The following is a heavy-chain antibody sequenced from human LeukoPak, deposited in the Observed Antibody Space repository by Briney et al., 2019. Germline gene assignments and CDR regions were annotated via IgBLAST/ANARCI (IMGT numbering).Heavy chain of an antibody. CDR1: GYTFTGYY. CDR3: ARAESSGWYTGWGYYYGMDV. D-gene: IGHD6-19*01. V-gene: IGHV1-2*02. CDR2: INPNSGGT. J-gene: IGHJ6*02. Sequence: ASVKVSCKASGYTFTGYYMHWVRQAPGQGLEWMGWINPNSGGTNYAQKFQGRVTMTRDTSISTAYMELSRLRSDDTAVYYCARAESSGWYTGWGYYYGMDVWGQGTTVTVSS.